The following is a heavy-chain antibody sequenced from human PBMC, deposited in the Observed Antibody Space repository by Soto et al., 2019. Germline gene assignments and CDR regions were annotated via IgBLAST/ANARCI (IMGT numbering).Heavy chain of an antibody. CDR3: AKRGAGPYFDY. CDR2: ISGSGDST. J-gene: IGHJ4*02. CDR1: GFTFSSYA. Sequence: EVQLLESGGGLVQPGGSLRLSCAASGFTFSSYAMSWVRQAPGKGLEWVSVISGSGDSTYYADSVKGRLTISRDNSKNPLYLQMNSLTAQDTAVYNCAKRGAGPYFDYWRQGTLVTVSS. V-gene: IGHV3-23*01. D-gene: IGHD1-1*01.